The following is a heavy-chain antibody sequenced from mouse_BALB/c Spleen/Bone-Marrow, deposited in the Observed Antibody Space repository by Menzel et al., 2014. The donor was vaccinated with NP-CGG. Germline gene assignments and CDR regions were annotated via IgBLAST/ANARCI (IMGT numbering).Heavy chain of an antibody. CDR3: AKNWGYGYAMDY. J-gene: IGHJ4*01. V-gene: IGHV2-5*01. Sequence: VQLQQSGPGLVQPSQRLSIPCTVSGFSLTSYGVHWVRQSPGKGLEWLGVIWRGGSTDYNAAFMSRLSITKDNSKSQVFFKMNSLQADDTAIYYCAKNWGYGYAMDYWGQGTSVTVSS. CDR2: IWRGGST. D-gene: IGHD3-1*01. CDR1: GFSLTSYG.